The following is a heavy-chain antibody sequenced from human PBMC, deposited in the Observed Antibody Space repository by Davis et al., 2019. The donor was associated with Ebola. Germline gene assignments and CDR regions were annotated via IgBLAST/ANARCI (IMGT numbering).Heavy chain of an antibody. CDR1: GGSFSGYY. D-gene: IGHD3-10*01. V-gene: IGHV3-7*03. CDR3: AGPSRGSPDTDF. CDR2: IKEDGSEK. J-gene: IGHJ4*02. Sequence: ETLSLTCAVYGGSFSGYYWNWVRQAPGNGLEWVANIKEDGSEKYYVDSVRGRFTISRDNAKNSLYLQMNSLRAEDTAVYYCAGPSRGSPDTDFWGQGTLVTVSS.